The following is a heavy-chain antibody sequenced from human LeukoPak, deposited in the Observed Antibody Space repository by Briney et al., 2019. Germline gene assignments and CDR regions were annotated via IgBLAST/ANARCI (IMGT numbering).Heavy chain of an antibody. J-gene: IGHJ4*02. CDR3: ARDAPQVPAAGVLAY. V-gene: IGHV3-53*01. D-gene: IGHD6-13*01. Sequence: PGGSLRLSCGASGFTVSDNYMSWVRQAPGKGLEWVSVMYSRGDTYYANSVKGRFTFSRDISKNTLYLQMNGLRTEDTAMYYCARDAPQVPAAGVLAYWGQGTLVIVSS. CDR1: GFTVSDNY. CDR2: MYSRGDT.